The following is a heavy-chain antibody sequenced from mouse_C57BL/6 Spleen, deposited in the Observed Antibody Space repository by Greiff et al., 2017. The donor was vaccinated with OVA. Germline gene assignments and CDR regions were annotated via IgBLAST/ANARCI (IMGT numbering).Heavy chain of an antibody. J-gene: IGHJ4*01. CDR1: GYTFTDYE. CDR2: IDPETGGT. V-gene: IGHV1-15*01. D-gene: IGHD1-1*01. Sequence: QVQLKQSGAELVRPGASVTLSCKASGYTFTDYEMHWVKQTPVHGLEWIGAIDPETGGTAYNQKFKGKAILTADKSSSTAYMELRSLTSEDSAVYYGTYYYGSLYYAMDYWGQGTSVTVSS. CDR3: TYYYGSLYYAMDY.